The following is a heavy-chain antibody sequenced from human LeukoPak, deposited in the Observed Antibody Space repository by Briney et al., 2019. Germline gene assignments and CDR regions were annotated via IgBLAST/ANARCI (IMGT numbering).Heavy chain of an antibody. J-gene: IGHJ5*02. CDR2: IYYSGST. CDR1: GGSIGSYY. Sequence: PSETLSLTCTVSGGSIGSYYWSWIRQPPGKGLEWIGYIYYSGSTNYNPSLKSRVTISVDTSKNQFSLKLSSVTAADTAVYYCARGSITMIVAWGQGTLVTVSS. V-gene: IGHV4-59*01. CDR3: ARGSITMIVA. D-gene: IGHD3-22*01.